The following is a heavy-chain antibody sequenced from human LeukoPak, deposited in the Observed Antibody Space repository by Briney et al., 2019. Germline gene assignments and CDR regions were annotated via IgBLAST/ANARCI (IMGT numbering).Heavy chain of an antibody. D-gene: IGHD5/OR15-5a*01. V-gene: IGHV3-21*01. Sequence: GGSLRLSCAASGFTFSSYSMNWVRQAPGKGLEWVSSISSSSSYIYYADSVKSRFTISRDNAKNSLYLQMNSLRAEDTAVYYCASQSIYDAFDIWGQGTMVTVSS. J-gene: IGHJ3*02. CDR2: ISSSSSYI. CDR1: GFTFSSYS. CDR3: ASQSIYDAFDI.